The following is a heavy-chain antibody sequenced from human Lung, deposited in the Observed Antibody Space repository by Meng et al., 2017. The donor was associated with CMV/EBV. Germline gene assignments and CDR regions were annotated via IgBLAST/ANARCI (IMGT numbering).Heavy chain of an antibody. J-gene: IGHJ4*02. V-gene: IGHV1-18*01. Sequence: ASLXVSXKGSGYTFKDYDIAWVRQAPGQGLEWMGWVSPYNGKTDYAQKFQGRVTMTTDTSTSTAYMELRSLRSDDTALYYCARSEWELQPFDFWGQGTLVTVSS. CDR1: GYTFKDYD. D-gene: IGHD1-26*01. CDR3: ARSEWELQPFDF. CDR2: VSPYNGKT.